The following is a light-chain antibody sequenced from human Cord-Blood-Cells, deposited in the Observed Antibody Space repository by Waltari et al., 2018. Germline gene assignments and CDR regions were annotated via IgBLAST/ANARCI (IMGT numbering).Light chain of an antibody. CDR2: AAA. V-gene: IGKV1-39*01. Sequence: DIQMTQSPSSLSASVGDRVTITCRASQSISSYLNWYQQKPGKAPKLLIYAAASLQSGVASRFSGGGSGTDFALTISNLQPEDFATYYCQQSYSTPRTFGGGTKVEIK. CDR3: QQSYSTPRT. CDR1: QSISSY. J-gene: IGKJ4*02.